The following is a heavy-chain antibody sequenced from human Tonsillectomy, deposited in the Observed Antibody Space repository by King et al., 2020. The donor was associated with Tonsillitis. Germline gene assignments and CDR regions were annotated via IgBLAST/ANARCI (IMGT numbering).Heavy chain of an antibody. J-gene: IGHJ5*02. Sequence: QLVQSGAEVKKPGSSVKVSCKASGGTFSSYAISWVRQAPGQGLEWMGRIIPILGIANYAQKFQGRVTITADKSTSTAYMELSSLRSEDTAVYYCARAHRYCSSTSCAVFDPWGQGTLVTVSS. CDR1: GGTFSSYA. V-gene: IGHV1-69*04. CDR2: IIPILGIA. CDR3: ARAHRYCSSTSCAVFDP. D-gene: IGHD2-2*01.